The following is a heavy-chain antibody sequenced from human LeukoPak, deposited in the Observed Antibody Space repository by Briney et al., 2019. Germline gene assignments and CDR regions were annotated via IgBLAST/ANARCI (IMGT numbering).Heavy chain of an antibody. CDR2: IKEDGSEK. J-gene: IGHJ3*02. CDR1: GFTFSNYW. V-gene: IGHV3-7*01. D-gene: IGHD6-19*01. CDR3: ARRAGGAFDI. Sequence: GGSLRLSCAASGFTFSNYWMTWVRQAPGRGLEWVANIKEDGSEKYHVDSVKGRFTISRDNAQSSLWLQMNSPRAEDTAVYYCARRAGGAFDIWGQGTMDTVSS.